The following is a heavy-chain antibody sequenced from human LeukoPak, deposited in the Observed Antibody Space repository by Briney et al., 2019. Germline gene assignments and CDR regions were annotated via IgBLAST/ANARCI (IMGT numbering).Heavy chain of an antibody. J-gene: IGHJ4*02. CDR1: GYTLTELS. V-gene: IGHV1-24*01. CDR3: ATLVSQQLDYYFDY. D-gene: IGHD6-13*01. CDR2: FDPEDGET. Sequence: ASVKVSCKVSGYTLTELSMPWVRQAPGKGLEWMGGFDPEDGETIYAQKFQGRVTMTEDTSTDTAYMELSSLRSEDTAVYYCATLVSQQLDYYFDYWGQGTLVTVSS.